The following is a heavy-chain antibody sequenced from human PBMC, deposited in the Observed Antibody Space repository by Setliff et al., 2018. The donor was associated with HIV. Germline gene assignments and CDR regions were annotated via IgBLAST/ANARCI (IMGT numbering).Heavy chain of an antibody. CDR3: ARTESGFCSSSSCLRYMAV. Sequence: SETLSLTCSVFGGSLSSYYWSWIRQPPGKGLEWIGYIHHSGTTNYNTSLKSRVTMSVDTSKKEFSLRLSSVTAADTAVYYCARTESGFCSSSSCLRYMAVWGKGTTVTVSS. J-gene: IGHJ6*03. D-gene: IGHD2-2*01. V-gene: IGHV4-59*01. CDR2: IHHSGTT. CDR1: GGSLSSYY.